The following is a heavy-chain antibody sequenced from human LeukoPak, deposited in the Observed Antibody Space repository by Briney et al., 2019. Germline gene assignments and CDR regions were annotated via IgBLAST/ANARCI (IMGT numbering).Heavy chain of an antibody. V-gene: IGHV3-30*02. J-gene: IGHJ4*02. Sequence: GGSLRLSCAASGFTFRSYDMHWVRQAPGKGLEWVTFIGYDGSKIYYADSVKGRFTVSRDNSKNTLYLQMNSLRVDDMAVYYCANWDPFDYWGQGTLVTVSS. CDR2: IGYDGSKI. D-gene: IGHD1-26*01. CDR3: ANWDPFDY. CDR1: GFTFRSYD.